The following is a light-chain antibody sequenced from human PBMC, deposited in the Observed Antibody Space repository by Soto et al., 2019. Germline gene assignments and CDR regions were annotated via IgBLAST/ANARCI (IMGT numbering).Light chain of an antibody. CDR1: QSVSDN. V-gene: IGKV3-15*01. J-gene: IGKJ5*01. CDR2: RAS. CDR3: QQRNVWPPIT. Sequence: EFLMTQSPDTLYVTPGERVTLSCRASQSVSDNLAWYQQKPGQGPRLLVYRASTRTLGIPARFSGSESGTEFTLTINSLEPEDFAVYYCQQRNVWPPITFGQGTRLEIK.